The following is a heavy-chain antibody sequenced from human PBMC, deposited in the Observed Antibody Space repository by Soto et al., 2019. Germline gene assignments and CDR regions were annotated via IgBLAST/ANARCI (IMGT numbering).Heavy chain of an antibody. CDR1: GFTFSSYA. J-gene: IGHJ4*02. CDR2: ISRSGGST. Sequence: GGSLRLSCAASGFTFSSYAMSWVRQAPGKGLEWVSAISRSGGSTYYADSVKGRFTISRDNSKNTLYLQMNSLRAEDTAVYYCAESPGELWFGELLHFDYWGQGTLVTVSS. V-gene: IGHV3-23*01. CDR3: AESPGELWFGELLHFDY. D-gene: IGHD3-10*01.